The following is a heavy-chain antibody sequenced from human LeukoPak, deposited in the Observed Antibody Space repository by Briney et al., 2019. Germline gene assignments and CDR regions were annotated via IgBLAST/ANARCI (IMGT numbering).Heavy chain of an antibody. Sequence: GASVKVSCKTSGYTFTAYYMHWVRQAPGQGLEWMGWINPNSGGTIYAQKFQGRVTMTRDTSISTAYMELSRLRSDDTAVYYCAGGIGSYSSSHFDYWGQGTLVTVSS. CDR1: GYTFTAYY. J-gene: IGHJ4*02. CDR3: AGGIGSYSSSHFDY. V-gene: IGHV1-2*02. D-gene: IGHD1-26*01. CDR2: INPNSGGT.